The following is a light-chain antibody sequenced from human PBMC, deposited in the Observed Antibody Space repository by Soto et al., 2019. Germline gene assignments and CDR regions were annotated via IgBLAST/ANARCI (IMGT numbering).Light chain of an antibody. Sequence: EIVMTRSPATLSVSPGERATLSCRASQSVSSNLAWYQQKPGQAPTLLIYGASARATGIPARFSGSGSGTEFTLTISSLQSEDFAVYYCQHYNNWPFTFGQGTKLEI. CDR2: GAS. CDR3: QHYNNWPFT. CDR1: QSVSSN. J-gene: IGKJ2*01. V-gene: IGKV3-15*01.